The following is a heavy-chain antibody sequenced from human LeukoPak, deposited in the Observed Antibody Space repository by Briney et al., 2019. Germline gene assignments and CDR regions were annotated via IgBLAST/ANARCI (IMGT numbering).Heavy chain of an antibody. V-gene: IGHV4-39*07. D-gene: IGHD3-10*01. CDR3: ARAFGSRSYYQEFLWYF. J-gene: IGHJ4*02. CDR1: GGSIDSSSYY. CDR2: IYYSGST. Sequence: SETLSLACSVSGGSIDSSSYYWGWIRQTPGKGLEWIASIYYSGSTYYNPSLQSRVTISVDTSKNQFSLTLNSMTAADTAVYYCARAFGSRSYYQEFLWYFWGQGTLVTVSS.